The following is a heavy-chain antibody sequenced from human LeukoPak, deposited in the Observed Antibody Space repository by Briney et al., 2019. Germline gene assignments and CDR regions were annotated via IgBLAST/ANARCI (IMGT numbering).Heavy chain of an antibody. CDR3: ATKDPMVRGVVFDY. Sequence: GGSLRLSCAASGFAFDDYAMHWVRQAPGKGLEWISLISGDGYYTYYGDSVKGRFTISRDNAKSSLYLQMNSLRAEDTAVYYCATKDPMVRGVVFDYWGQGTLATVSS. J-gene: IGHJ4*02. D-gene: IGHD3-10*01. CDR1: GFAFDDYA. V-gene: IGHV3-43*02. CDR2: ISGDGYYT.